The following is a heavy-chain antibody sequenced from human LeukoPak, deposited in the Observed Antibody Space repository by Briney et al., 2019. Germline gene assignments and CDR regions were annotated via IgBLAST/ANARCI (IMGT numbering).Heavy chain of an antibody. CDR3: ARELGINAFDV. D-gene: IGHD1-26*01. V-gene: IGHV1-18*01. CDR2: ISAYNGNT. J-gene: IGHJ3*01. CDR1: GYTFTSYG. Sequence: GASVKVSCKASGYTFTSYGISWVRQAPGQGLEWMGWISAYNGNTNYAQKLQGRLTMTTDTSISTAYMELSRLTSDDTTVYYCARELGINAFDVWGQGTLVTVSS.